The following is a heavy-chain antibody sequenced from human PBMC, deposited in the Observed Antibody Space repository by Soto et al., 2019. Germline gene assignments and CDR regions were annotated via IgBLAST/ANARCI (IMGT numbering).Heavy chain of an antibody. Sequence: QITLKESGPTLVQPTQTLTLTCAFYGFSLTYSGAAVGWVRQPPGRDLEWPALIYWDDDKRYSPSLKSRLTITKATYKNQVVLTMTNMDPVDTAKYYCADRLAWQYATFDYWGRGTLVTV. J-gene: IGHJ4*02. CDR2: IYWDDDK. V-gene: IGHV2-5*02. CDR1: GFSLTYSGAA. D-gene: IGHD2-2*01. CDR3: ADRLAWQYATFDY.